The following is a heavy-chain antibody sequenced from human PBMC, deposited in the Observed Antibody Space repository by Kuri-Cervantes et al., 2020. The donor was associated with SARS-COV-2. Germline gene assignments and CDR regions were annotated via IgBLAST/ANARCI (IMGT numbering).Heavy chain of an antibody. CDR2: IGTAGDT. V-gene: IGHV3-13*04. J-gene: IGHJ6*03. CDR3: ARDTGYDWNYFYMDV. CDR1: GLTFSSYD. Sequence: GGSLRLSCAASGLTFSSYDMHWVRQATGKGLEWVSAIGTAGDTYYPGSVKGRFTISRENAKNSVYLQMNSLRAEDTAVYYCARDTGYDWNYFYMDVWGKGTTVTVSS. D-gene: IGHD3-16*01.